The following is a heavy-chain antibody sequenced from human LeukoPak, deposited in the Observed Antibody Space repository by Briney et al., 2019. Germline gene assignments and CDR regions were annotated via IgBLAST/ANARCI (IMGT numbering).Heavy chain of an antibody. CDR2: INSSGSYI. J-gene: IGHJ4*02. CDR3: AREGYYGSGSPPSLYFDY. D-gene: IGHD3-10*01. Sequence: GGSLRLSCAASGFTFSSYSMNWVRQAPGKGLEWVSSINSSGSYISYADSVRGRFTISRDNAKNSLYLQMNSLRAEDTAVYYCAREGYYGSGSPPSLYFDYWGQGTLVTVSS. CDR1: GFTFSSYS. V-gene: IGHV3-21*01.